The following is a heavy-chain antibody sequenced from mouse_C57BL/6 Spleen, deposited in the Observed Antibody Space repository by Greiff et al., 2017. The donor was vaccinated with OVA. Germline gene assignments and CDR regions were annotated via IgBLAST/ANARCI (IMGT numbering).Heavy chain of an antibody. CDR2: ISSGSSTI. V-gene: IGHV5-17*01. Sequence: DVQLVESGGGLVKPGGSLKLSCAASGFTFSDYGMPWVRQAPEKGLEWVAYISSGSSTIYYADTVKGRFTISRDNAKNTLFLQMTSLRSEDTAMYYGAREDYDYDVRGHAMDYWGQGTSVTVSS. CDR1: GFTFSDYG. D-gene: IGHD2-4*01. J-gene: IGHJ4*01. CDR3: AREDYDYDVRGHAMDY.